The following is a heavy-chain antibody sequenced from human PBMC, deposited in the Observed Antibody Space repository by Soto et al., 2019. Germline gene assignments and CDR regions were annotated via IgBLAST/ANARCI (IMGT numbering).Heavy chain of an antibody. CDR3: AIQSSSWYRKDNWFDP. CDR1: GGSISSGGYY. Sequence: PSETLSLTCTVSGGSISSGGYYWSWIRQHPGKGLEWIGYIYYSGSTYYNPSLKSRVTISVDTSKNQFSLKLSSVTAADTAVYYCAIQSSSWYRKDNWFDPWGQGTLVTLSS. J-gene: IGHJ5*02. V-gene: IGHV4-31*03. D-gene: IGHD6-13*01. CDR2: IYYSGST.